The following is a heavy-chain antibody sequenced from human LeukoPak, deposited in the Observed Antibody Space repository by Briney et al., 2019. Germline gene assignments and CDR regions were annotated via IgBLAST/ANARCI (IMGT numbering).Heavy chain of an antibody. J-gene: IGHJ5*02. CDR1: GYTLTELS. V-gene: IGHV1-24*01. CDR2: FDPEDGET. Sequence: GASVTVSCKVSGYTLTELSMHWVRQAPGKGLEWMGGFDPEDGETIYAQKFQGRVTMTEDTSTDTAYMELSSLRSEDTAVYYCATAYYYDSSGYRNWFDPWGQGTLVTVSS. CDR3: ATAYYYDSSGYRNWFDP. D-gene: IGHD3-22*01.